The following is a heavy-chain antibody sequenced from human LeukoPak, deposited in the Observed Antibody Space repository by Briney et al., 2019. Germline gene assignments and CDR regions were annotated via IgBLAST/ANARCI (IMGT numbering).Heavy chain of an antibody. V-gene: IGHV5-51*01. CDR3: AMTVDTAMALDY. D-gene: IGHD5-18*01. CDR2: IYPGDSDT. CDR1: GYTFTTYW. J-gene: IGHJ4*02. Sequence: GESLKISCKGSGYTFTTYWIGWVRQMPGKGLEWMGIIYPGDSDTRYRPSFQGQVTISADKSISTAYLQWNSLKASDTAMYYCAMTVDTAMALDYWGQGTLVTVSS.